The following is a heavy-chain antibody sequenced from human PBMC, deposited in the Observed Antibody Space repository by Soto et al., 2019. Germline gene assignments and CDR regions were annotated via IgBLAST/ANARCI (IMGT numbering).Heavy chain of an antibody. Sequence: SVKVSCKASGVTFSSSSISWVRQAPGQGLEWMGGIIPIFGTANYAQKFQGRVTITADESTSTAYMELSSLRSEDTAVYYCARRDDYVWGSYRYYYYGMDVCGQGTTLTVSS. CDR3: ARRDDYVWGSYRYYYYGMDV. D-gene: IGHD3-16*02. CDR2: IIPIFGTA. V-gene: IGHV1-69*13. CDR1: GVTFSSSS. J-gene: IGHJ6*02.